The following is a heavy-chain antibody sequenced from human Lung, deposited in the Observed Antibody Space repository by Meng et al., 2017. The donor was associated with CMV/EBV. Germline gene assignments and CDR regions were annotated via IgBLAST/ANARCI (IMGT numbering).Heavy chain of an antibody. CDR3: ARARGTTAASGTNWFDP. J-gene: IGHJ5*02. CDR2: INPNSGGT. CDR1: GYTFTGYY. D-gene: IGHD6-13*01. V-gene: IGHV1-2*02. Sequence: ASVXVSXKASGYTFTGYYIHWVRQAPGQGLEWMGWINPNSGGTNYAQKFQGRVTMTRDTSISTAYMELSRLRSDDTAVYFCARARGTTAASGTNWFDPWGRGXLVTVSS.